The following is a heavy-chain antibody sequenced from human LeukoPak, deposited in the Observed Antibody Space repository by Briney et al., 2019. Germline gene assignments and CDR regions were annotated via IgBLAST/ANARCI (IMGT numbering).Heavy chain of an antibody. CDR3: ARAGTGAAADNWFDP. D-gene: IGHD6-13*01. V-gene: IGHV4-39*01. CDR1: GGSISSSSYY. J-gene: IGHJ5*02. CDR2: IYYSGST. Sequence: SETLSLTCTVSGGSISSSSYYWGWIRQPPGKGLEWIGSIYYSGSTYYNPSLKSRVTISVDTSKNQFSLKLSSVTAADPAVYYCARAGTGAAADNWFDPWGQGTLVTVSS.